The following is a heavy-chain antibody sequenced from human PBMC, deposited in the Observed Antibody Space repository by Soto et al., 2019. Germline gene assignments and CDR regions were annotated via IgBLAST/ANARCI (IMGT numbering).Heavy chain of an antibody. CDR3: ASDPYYYASNY. CDR1: GFSFSDYY. Sequence: GGSLRLSCAASGFSFSDYYMTWIRQAPGKGLEWVSYINSGGSTIYYADSVKGRFTVSRDNAKNSLYLQMDSLRADDTAVYYCASDPYYYASNYWGQGTLVTVSS. CDR2: INSGGSTI. D-gene: IGHD3-10*01. V-gene: IGHV3-11*01. J-gene: IGHJ4*02.